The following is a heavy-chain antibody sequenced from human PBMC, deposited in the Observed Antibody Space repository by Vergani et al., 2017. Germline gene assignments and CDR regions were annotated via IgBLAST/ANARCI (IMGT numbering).Heavy chain of an antibody. CDR1: GGSISSGSYY. D-gene: IGHD6-13*01. V-gene: IGHV4-61*02. Sequence: QVQLQESGPGLVKPSQTLSLTCTVSGGSISSGSYYWSWIRQPAGKGLEWIGRIYTSGSTNYNPSLKSRVTISVDTSKNQFSLKLSSVTAADTAVYYCAREEGGSSWYGTTPPYYGMDVWGQGTTVTVSS. CDR2: IYTSGST. J-gene: IGHJ6*02. CDR3: AREEGGSSWYGTTPPYYGMDV.